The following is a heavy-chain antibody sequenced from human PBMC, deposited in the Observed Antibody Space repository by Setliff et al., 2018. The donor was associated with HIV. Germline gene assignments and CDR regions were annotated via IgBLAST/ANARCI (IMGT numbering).Heavy chain of an antibody. Sequence: GGPLRLSCTASGFMFGDNAMSWIRQAPGKGLEWVSYISSSASTTYYADSVKGRVTICRDNAKNSLYLQMNSLRAEDTAVYYCVRGYSRGWYDAGYDYWGQGTLVTVSS. CDR1: GFMFGDNA. J-gene: IGHJ4*02. D-gene: IGHD6-19*01. V-gene: IGHV3-11*04. CDR2: ISSSASTT. CDR3: VRGYSRGWYDAGYDY.